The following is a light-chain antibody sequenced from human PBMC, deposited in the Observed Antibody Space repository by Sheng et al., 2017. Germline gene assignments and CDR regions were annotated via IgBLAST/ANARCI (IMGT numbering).Light chain of an antibody. CDR1: QAIGTV. J-gene: IGKJ4*01. CDR3: QQYASYPLT. CDR2: DAS. Sequence: AIQLTQSPSSLSATVGDRVTITCRASQAIGTVLAWYQLRPGEAPKLLIYDASTLGGGVPSRFSGRGSGTDFTLSISSLQSGDFATYYCQQYASYPLTFGGGTKVEIK. V-gene: IGKV1-13*02.